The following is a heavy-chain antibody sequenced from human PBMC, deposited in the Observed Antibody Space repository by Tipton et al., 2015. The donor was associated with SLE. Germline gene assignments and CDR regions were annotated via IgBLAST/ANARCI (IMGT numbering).Heavy chain of an antibody. D-gene: IGHD5-24*01. V-gene: IGHV4-34*01. Sequence: TLSLTCAVYGGSFSGYYWSWIRQPPGKGLEWIGYIYHSGSTYYNPSLKSRVTISVDRSKNQFSLKLSSVTAADTAVYYCARGGKWLQAAFDYWGQGTLVTVSS. CDR3: ARGGKWLQAAFDY. CDR1: GGSFSGYY. J-gene: IGHJ4*02. CDR2: IYHSGST.